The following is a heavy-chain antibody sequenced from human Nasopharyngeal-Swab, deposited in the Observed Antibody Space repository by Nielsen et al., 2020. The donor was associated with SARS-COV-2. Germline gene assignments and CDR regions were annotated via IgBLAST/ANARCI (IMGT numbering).Heavy chain of an antibody. CDR1: GFTFSSYS. CDR3: ARDPAYYFGSGSYYPDY. J-gene: IGHJ4*02. Sequence: ETLSLTCAASGFTFSSYSMNWVRQAPGKGLEWVSYISSSSSSIYYADSVKGRFTISRDNAKNSLCLQMDSLRDEDSAVYYCARDPAYYFGSGSYYPDYWGQGTLVTVSS. CDR2: ISSSSSSI. D-gene: IGHD3-10*01. V-gene: IGHV3-48*02.